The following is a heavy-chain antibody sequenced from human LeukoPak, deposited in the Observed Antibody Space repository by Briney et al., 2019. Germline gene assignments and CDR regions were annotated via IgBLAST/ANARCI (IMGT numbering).Heavy chain of an antibody. J-gene: IGHJ6*03. Sequence: GGSLRLSCAASGFTFSSYGMSWVRQAPGKGLEWVSAISGSGGSTYYADSVKGRFNISRDNSKNTLYLQMNSLRDEDTAVYYCAKDFYGSGSYFNYYYYMDVWGKGTTVTISS. CDR1: GFTFSSYG. D-gene: IGHD3-10*01. V-gene: IGHV3-23*01. CDR2: ISGSGGST. CDR3: AKDFYGSGSYFNYYYYMDV.